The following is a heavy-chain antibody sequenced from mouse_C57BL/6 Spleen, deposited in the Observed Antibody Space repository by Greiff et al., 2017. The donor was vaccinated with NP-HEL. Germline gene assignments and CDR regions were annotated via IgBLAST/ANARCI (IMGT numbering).Heavy chain of an antibody. CDR2: IDPEDGDT. D-gene: IGHD2-2*01. Sequence: VQLQQSGAELVRPGASVKLSCTASGFNIKDYYMHWVKQRPEQGLEWIGRIDPEDGDTEYAPNFQGKATMTADTSSNTAYLQLSSLTSEDTAVDYCTTYYGYDGGWAYWGKGTLVTVSA. V-gene: IGHV14-1*01. J-gene: IGHJ3*01. CDR3: TTYYGYDGGWAY. CDR1: GFNIKDYY.